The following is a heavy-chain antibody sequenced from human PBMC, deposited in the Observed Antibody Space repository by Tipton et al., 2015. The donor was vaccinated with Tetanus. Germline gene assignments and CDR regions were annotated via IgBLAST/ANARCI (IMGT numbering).Heavy chain of an antibody. V-gene: IGHV4-4*07. CDR2: VYSSGST. Sequence: GLVKPSETLSLTRTVSGGSLNTFYWNWIRQPAGKGLEWIGRVYSSGSTNYNPSLKSRVTMSIDASKTQFSLELTSVTAADTAVYYCARDFRERSGTYYSYYYTMDVWGQGTTVTVSS. D-gene: IGHD1-26*01. CDR3: ARDFRERSGTYYSYYYTMDV. J-gene: IGHJ6*02. CDR1: GGSLNTFY.